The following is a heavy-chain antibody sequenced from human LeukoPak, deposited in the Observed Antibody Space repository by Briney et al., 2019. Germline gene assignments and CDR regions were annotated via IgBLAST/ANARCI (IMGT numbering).Heavy chain of an antibody. V-gene: IGHV1-2*06. CDR1: GYTFTGYY. Sequence: GASVKVSCKASGYTFTGYYMHWVRQAPGQGLEWMGRINPNSGGTNYAQKFQGRVTMTRDTSISTAYMELSRLRSDGTAVYYCARNIGSYYYDSSFDYWGQGTLVTVSS. D-gene: IGHD3-22*01. CDR2: INPNSGGT. CDR3: ARNIGSYYYDSSFDY. J-gene: IGHJ4*02.